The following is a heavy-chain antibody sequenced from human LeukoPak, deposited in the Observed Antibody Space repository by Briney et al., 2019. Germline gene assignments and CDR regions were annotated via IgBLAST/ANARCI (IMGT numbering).Heavy chain of an antibody. V-gene: IGHV1-2*02. CDR1: GYTFTDYY. J-gene: IGHJ4*02. CDR2: INPNSGGT. Sequence: GASVKVSCKTSGYTFTDYYMHWVRQAPGQGLKWMGWINPNSGGTNYAQKFQGRVIMTRDTSIRTAYMELSRLRSDDTAIYYCARDRTERDFDYWGQGTLVTVSS. CDR3: ARDRTERDFDY.